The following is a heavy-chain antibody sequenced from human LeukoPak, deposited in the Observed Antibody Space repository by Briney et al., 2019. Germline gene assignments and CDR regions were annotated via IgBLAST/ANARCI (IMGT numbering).Heavy chain of an antibody. V-gene: IGHV3-7*01. J-gene: IGHJ4*02. CDR3: ARDWATMTGTFDY. CDR2: IKQDGSEK. CDR1: GFTFSSYW. D-gene: IGHD1/OR15-1a*01. Sequence: GGSLRLYCAASGFTFSSYWMSWVRQAPGKGLEWVANIKQDGSEKYYVDSVKGRFTISRDNAKNSLYLQMNSLRAEDTAVYYCARDWATMTGTFDYWGQGTLVTVSS.